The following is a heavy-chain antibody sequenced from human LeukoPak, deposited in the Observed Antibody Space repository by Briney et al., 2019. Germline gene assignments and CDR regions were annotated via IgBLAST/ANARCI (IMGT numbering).Heavy chain of an antibody. Sequence: GGSLRLSCVASGFTFSRYAMSWVRQAPGKGLEWVSAIDGSGGNTFYADSVKGRFTISRDNSNNTLFLHMNSLRAEDTAVYFCAKDSSVPYGITNWGQGTLVTVS. V-gene: IGHV3-23*01. CDR2: IDGSGGNT. CDR3: AKDSSVPYGITN. J-gene: IGHJ4*02. D-gene: IGHD4-17*01. CDR1: GFTFSRYA.